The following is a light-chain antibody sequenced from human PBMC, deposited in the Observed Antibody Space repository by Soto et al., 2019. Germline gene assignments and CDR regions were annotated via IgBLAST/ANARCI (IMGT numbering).Light chain of an antibody. J-gene: IGKJ3*01. V-gene: IGKV3-15*01. CDR1: QSVSSN. CDR3: QQAGT. Sequence: EIVMTQSPATLSVSPGERATLSCRASQSVSSNLAWYQQKPGQAPRLLIYGASTRATGIPARFSGSGSGTEFTLIISSPQSEDFAVYYCQQAGTFGPGTKVDIK. CDR2: GAS.